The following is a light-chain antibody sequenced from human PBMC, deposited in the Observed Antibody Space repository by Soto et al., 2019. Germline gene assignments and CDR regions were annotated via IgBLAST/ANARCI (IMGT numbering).Light chain of an antibody. Sequence: QSALTQPPSASGSRGQSVTISCTGTSSDVGGYNYVSWYQQHPGKAPKLMIYEVSKRPSGVPDRFTGSKSGNPASLTVSGLQPEDEEDYYCSSYAGSNNLGVFGGGTKLT. V-gene: IGLV2-8*01. CDR3: SSYAGSNNLGV. CDR1: SSDVGGYNY. J-gene: IGLJ3*02. CDR2: EVS.